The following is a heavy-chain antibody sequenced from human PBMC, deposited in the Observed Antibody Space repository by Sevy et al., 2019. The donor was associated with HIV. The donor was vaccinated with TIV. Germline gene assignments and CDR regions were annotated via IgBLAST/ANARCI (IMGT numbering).Heavy chain of an antibody. CDR3: ATTKDYYEDSGDPFDY. V-gene: IGHV1-24*01. J-gene: IGHJ4*02. Sequence: ASVKVSCKVSGYRLTGLSKHWVRQAPGKGLEWMASFDPEDGETFYAQKFQGRLTLTEDTSTDTAYMGLSSLRAEDTAVYYCATTKDYYEDSGDPFDYWGQGTLVTVSS. CDR1: GYRLTGLS. CDR2: FDPEDGET. D-gene: IGHD3-22*01.